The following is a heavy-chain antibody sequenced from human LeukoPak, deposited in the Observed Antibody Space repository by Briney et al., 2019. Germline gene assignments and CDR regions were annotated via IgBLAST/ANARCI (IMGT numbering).Heavy chain of an antibody. J-gene: IGHJ4*02. Sequence: GGSLRLSCAASGFTLSNHWMNWVRQAPGKGLEWAANISPDGIDKYYVDSVRGRFTISRDNAKNSLYLQMSSLRAEDTAVYYCVRGSDSWGQGTLVTVSS. CDR2: ISPDGIDK. V-gene: IGHV3-7*01. CDR3: VRGSDS. CDR1: GFTLSNHW.